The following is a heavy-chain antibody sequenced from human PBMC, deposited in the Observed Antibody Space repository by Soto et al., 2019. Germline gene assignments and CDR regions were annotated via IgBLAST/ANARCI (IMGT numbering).Heavy chain of an antibody. J-gene: IGHJ3*02. D-gene: IGHD3-10*01. CDR3: ARASITMVRGVMSVAFDI. CDR1: GYTFTGCY. V-gene: IGHV1-2*04. Sequence: ASVKVSCKASGYTFTGCYMYWVRQSPGQVLEWMGWINPNSGGTNYAQKFQGWVTMTRDTSISTAYMELSRLRSDDTAVYYCARASITMVRGVMSVAFDIWGQGTMVTVSS. CDR2: INPNSGGT.